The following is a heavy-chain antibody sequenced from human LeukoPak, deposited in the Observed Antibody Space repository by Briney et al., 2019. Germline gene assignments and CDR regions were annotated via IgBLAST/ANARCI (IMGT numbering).Heavy chain of an antibody. Sequence: SETLSLTCTVSGGSISGSSYYWGWIRQPPGKGLEWIGSIYYSGSTYYNPSLKSRVTISVDTSKNQFSLKLNSVTATDTAVYYCARVGPGKLQYFDYWGQGTLVTVSS. V-gene: IGHV4-39*02. J-gene: IGHJ4*02. CDR2: IYYSGST. CDR1: GGSISGSSYY. CDR3: ARVGPGKLQYFDY. D-gene: IGHD1-14*01.